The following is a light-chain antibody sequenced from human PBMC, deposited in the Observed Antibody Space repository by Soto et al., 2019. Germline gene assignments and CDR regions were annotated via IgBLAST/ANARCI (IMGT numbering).Light chain of an antibody. CDR1: NIGSKS. CDR2: ADD. J-gene: IGLJ1*01. CDR3: QLWDSTRDHHV. Sequence: SYELTQPPSVSVAPGQTARITCGGNNIGSKSVHWYQQKPDQAPVLVVYADDDRPSGIPERISGSNSGNTATLTISRVEAGDEADYYCQLWDSTRDHHVFGSGTKLTVL. V-gene: IGLV3-21*02.